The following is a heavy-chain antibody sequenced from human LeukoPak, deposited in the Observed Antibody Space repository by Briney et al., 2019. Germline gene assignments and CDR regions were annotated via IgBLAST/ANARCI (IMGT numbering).Heavy chain of an antibody. CDR1: GYSFTSYW. J-gene: IGHJ5*02. V-gene: IGHV5-51*01. CDR3: ARQVLEWETLWFDP. Sequence: GVSLKISCKGSGYSFTSYWIGWVRQMPGKGLEWMGIIYPDDSDIRYSPSFQGQVTIPADQSISTAYLQWSSLKASDTAMYYCARQVLEWETLWFDPWGQGTLVTVSS. D-gene: IGHD3-3*01. CDR2: IYPDDSDI.